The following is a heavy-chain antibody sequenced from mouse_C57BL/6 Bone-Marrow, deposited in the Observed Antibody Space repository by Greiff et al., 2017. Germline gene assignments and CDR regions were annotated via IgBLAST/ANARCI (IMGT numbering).Heavy chain of an antibody. V-gene: IGHV5-6*02. CDR3: ARQGYYSNSYARDY. CDR2: ISSGGSYT. CDR1: GFTFSSYG. Sequence: EVKLVESGGDLVKPGGSLKLSCAASGFTFSSYGMSWVRQTPDKRLEWVATISSGGSYTYYPDSVKGRFTISRDNAKNTLYLQMSSLKSEDTAMXYCARQGYYSNSYARDYWGQGTSVTVSS. D-gene: IGHD2-5*01. J-gene: IGHJ4*01.